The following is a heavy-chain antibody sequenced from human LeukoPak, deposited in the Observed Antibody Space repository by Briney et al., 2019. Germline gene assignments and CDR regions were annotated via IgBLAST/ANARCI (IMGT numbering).Heavy chain of an antibody. CDR1: GGSISSGDYY. CDR3: ARASSSNYYYGMDV. V-gene: IGHV4-30-4*01. Sequence: SETLSLTCTVSGGSISSGDYYWSWIRQPPGKGLEWIGYIYYSGSTYYNPSLKSRVTISVDTSKNQFSLKLSSVTAADTAVYYCARASSSNYYYGMDVWGQGTTVTVSS. CDR2: IYYSGST. D-gene: IGHD2-15*01. J-gene: IGHJ6*02.